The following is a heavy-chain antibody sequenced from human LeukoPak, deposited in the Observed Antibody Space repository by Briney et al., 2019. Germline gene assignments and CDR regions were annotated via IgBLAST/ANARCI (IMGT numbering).Heavy chain of an antibody. Sequence: QPGGSLRLSCAASGFTFSSYWMSWVRQAPGKGLEWVAFIRYDGSNKYYADSVKGRFTISRDNSKNTLYLQMNSLRAEDTAVYYCAKALPSKTYSSTDYWGQGTLVTVSS. J-gene: IGHJ4*02. V-gene: IGHV3-30*02. D-gene: IGHD5-18*01. CDR3: AKALPSKTYSSTDY. CDR1: GFTFSSYW. CDR2: IRYDGSNK.